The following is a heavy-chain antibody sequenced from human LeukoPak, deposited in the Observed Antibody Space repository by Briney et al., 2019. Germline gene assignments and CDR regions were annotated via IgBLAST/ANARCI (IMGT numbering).Heavy chain of an antibody. V-gene: IGHV4-59*01. CDR1: GGSISSYY. D-gene: IGHD4-17*01. J-gene: IGHJ4*02. Sequence: PSETLSLTCTVSGGSISSYYWSWIRQPPGKGLEWIGYIYYSGSTNYNPSLKSRVTISVDTSKNQFSLKLSSVTAADTAVYYCARGGFNDYGDYLYYFDYWGQGTLVTVSS. CDR2: IYYSGST. CDR3: ARGGFNDYGDYLYYFDY.